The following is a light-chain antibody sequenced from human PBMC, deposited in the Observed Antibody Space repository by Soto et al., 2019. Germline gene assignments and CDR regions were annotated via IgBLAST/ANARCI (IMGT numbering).Light chain of an antibody. J-gene: IGKJ4*01. CDR2: SAS. V-gene: IGKV1-27*01. CDR1: QAISTY. Sequence: DIQMTQSPSSLSASVGDRVTITCRASQAISTYLAWYQQKPGKVPQLLIYSASTLQSGVPTRFSGSGSGTDFTLTISRLQPEDVATYYCQKYNSAPRTFGGVTMVEIK. CDR3: QKYNSAPRT.